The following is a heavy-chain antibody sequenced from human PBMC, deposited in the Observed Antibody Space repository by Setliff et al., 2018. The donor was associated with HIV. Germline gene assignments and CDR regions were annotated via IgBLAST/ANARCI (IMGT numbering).Heavy chain of an antibody. V-gene: IGHV4-39*01. D-gene: IGHD3-10*02. CDR3: ASVTLFVRFNF. J-gene: IGHJ4*02. Sequence: PSETLSLTCSVSGGPISSSSYYWGWIRQPPGKGLEWIGNIYSSGNTYYNPSLKSRLTTSVDTSKNQLSLKLSSLTAADTAMYYCASVTLFVRFNFWGLGTLVTVSS. CDR1: GGPISSSSYY. CDR2: IYSSGNT.